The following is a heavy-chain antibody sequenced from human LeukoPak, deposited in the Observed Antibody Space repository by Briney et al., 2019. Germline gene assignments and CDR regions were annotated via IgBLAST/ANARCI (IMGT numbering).Heavy chain of an antibody. CDR1: GGSISSSSYY. CDR3: ARHLRAAGSYYFDY. Sequence: SETLSLTCTVSGGSISSSSYYWGWIRQPPGKGLEWIGSIYYSGSTHYNPSLKSRVTISVDTSKNQFSLKLSSVTAADTAVYYCARHLRAAGSYYFDYWGQGTLVTVSS. D-gene: IGHD6-13*01. J-gene: IGHJ4*02. CDR2: IYYSGST. V-gene: IGHV4-39*01.